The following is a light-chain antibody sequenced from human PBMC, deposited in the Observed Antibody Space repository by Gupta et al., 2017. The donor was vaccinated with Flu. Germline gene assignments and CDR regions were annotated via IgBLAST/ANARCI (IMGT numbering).Light chain of an antibody. CDR2: KAS. V-gene: IGKV1-5*03. CDR3: QQYKSYRA. J-gene: IGKJ1*01. CDR1: QSISNW. Sequence: VGDRINITCRASQSISNWLAWYQQKPGKAPKLFIYKASSLESGVPSRFSGSGAGTEFTLTISRLQPDDFATYYCQQYKSYRAFGQGTKVEIK.